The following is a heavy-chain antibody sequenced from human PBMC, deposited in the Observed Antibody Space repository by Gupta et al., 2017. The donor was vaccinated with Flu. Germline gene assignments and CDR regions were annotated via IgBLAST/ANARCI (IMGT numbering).Heavy chain of an antibody. J-gene: IGHJ4*02. CDR3: ARGSAGDY. D-gene: IGHD3-3*01. Sequence: RNKAKGYTTDYAPSVKGRFTISRDDSKNSLYLQMNSLKTEDTAVYYCARGSAGDYWGQGTLVTVSS. CDR2: RNKAKGYTT. V-gene: IGHV3-72*01.